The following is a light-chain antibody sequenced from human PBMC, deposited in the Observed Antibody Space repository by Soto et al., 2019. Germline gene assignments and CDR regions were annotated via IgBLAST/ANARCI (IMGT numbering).Light chain of an antibody. V-gene: IGLV3-9*01. CDR2: RDS. J-gene: IGLJ2*01. Sequence: SSELTQPLSVSVALGQTARITCGGNNIGNKNVHWYQQKPGQAPVLVIYRDSNRPSGIPERFSGSNSGNTATLTISRAQAGDEDDYYCQVWDSSTAVFGGGTKVTVL. CDR1: NIGNKN. CDR3: QVWDSSTAV.